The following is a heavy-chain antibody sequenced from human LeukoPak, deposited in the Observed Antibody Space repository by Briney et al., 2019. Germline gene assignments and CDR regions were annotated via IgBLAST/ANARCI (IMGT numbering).Heavy chain of an antibody. CDR1: GFTFGDYA. CDR3: TRDITVTTFLAFDY. CDR2: IRSKAYGGTT. V-gene: IGHV3-49*03. Sequence: GGSLRLSCTASGFTFGDYAMSWFRQAPGKGLEWVGFIRSKAYGGTTEYAASVKGRFTISRDDSKSIAYLQMNSLKTEDTAEYYCTRDITVTTFLAFDYWGQGTLVTVSS. D-gene: IGHD4-17*01. J-gene: IGHJ4*02.